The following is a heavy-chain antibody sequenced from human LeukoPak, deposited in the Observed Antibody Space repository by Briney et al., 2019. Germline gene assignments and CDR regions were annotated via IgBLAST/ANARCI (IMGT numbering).Heavy chain of an antibody. V-gene: IGHV1-69*13. J-gene: IGHJ4*02. CDR3: ARVPPRYGSGTY. CDR2: IIPIFGTA. D-gene: IGHD3-10*01. Sequence: EASVKVSCKASGGTFSSYAISWVRQAPGQGLEWMGGIIPIFGTANYAQKFQGRVTITADESTSTAYMELSSLRSEDTAVYYCARVPPRYGSGTYWGQGTLVTVSS. CDR1: GGTFSSYA.